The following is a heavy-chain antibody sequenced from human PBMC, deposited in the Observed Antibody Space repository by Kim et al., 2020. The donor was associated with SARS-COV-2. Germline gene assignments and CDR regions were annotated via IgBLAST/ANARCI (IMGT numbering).Heavy chain of an antibody. J-gene: IGHJ6*01. D-gene: IGHD3-10*01. V-gene: IGHV3-11*04. Sequence: GGSLRLSCAASGFTFSDYHMSWIRQAPGKGLEWVSYISSSGRTIYYADSVKGRFTISRDNAKNSLYLQMNSLRAEDTAVYYCARDTFEAMVSGAIHDWG. CDR1: GFTFSDYH. CDR2: ISSSGRTI. CDR3: ARDTFEAMVSGAIHD.